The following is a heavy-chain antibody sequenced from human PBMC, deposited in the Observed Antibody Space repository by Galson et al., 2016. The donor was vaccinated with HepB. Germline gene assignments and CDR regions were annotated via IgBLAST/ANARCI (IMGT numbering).Heavy chain of an antibody. D-gene: IGHD3-9*01. Sequence: SLRLSCAASGFSFDIYAMSWVRQAPGKGLEWVSFIGGLSSPVYYADSVKGRFTISRDNDRTSLYLQMSSLRDEDTAVYYCARGYYDNSFDYLGQGALVTVSS. CDR2: IGGLSSPV. J-gene: IGHJ4*02. CDR3: ARGYYDNSFDY. CDR1: GFSFDIYA. V-gene: IGHV3-48*02.